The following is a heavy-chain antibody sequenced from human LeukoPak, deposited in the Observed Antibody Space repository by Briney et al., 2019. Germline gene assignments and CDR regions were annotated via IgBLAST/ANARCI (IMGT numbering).Heavy chain of an antibody. CDR2: INHSGST. CDR1: GGSFSGYY. D-gene: IGHD2-2*01. J-gene: IGHJ6*02. V-gene: IGHV4-34*01. CDR3: ARGDSEIVVLPAAHPAALNSGMDV. Sequence: SETLSLTCAVYGGSFSGYYWSWIRQPPGKGLEWIGEINHSGSTNYNPSLKSRVTISVDTSKNQFSLKLSSVTAADTAVYYCARGDSEIVVLPAAHPAALNSGMDVWGQGTTVTVSS.